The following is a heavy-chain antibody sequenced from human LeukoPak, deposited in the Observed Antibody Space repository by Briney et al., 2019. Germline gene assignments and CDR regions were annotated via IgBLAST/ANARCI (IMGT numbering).Heavy chain of an antibody. D-gene: IGHD4-11*01. CDR3: ARCRIYPYSNFDY. Sequence: GGSLRLSCAASGFTFSSYWMSWVRQAPGKGLEWVANIKQDGSEKYYVDSVKGRFTISRDNAKNSLYLQMNSLRAEDTAMYYCARCRIYPYSNFDYWGQGTLVTVSS. CDR1: GFTFSSYW. V-gene: IGHV3-7*01. J-gene: IGHJ4*02. CDR2: IKQDGSEK.